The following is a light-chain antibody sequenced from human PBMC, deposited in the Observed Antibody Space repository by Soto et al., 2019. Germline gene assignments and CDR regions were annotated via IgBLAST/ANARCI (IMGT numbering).Light chain of an antibody. V-gene: IGLV1-44*01. CDR1: SSNIGINT. CDR3: AAWDDSLNGYV. CDR2: TNN. J-gene: IGLJ1*01. Sequence: QSVLTQPPAASGTPGQRVTISCSGSSSNIGINTVNWYQQLPGAAPTLLIYTNNQRPSGVPDRFSASKSGTSASLAISGLQSEDEADYYCAAWDDSLNGYVLGTGTKVTVL.